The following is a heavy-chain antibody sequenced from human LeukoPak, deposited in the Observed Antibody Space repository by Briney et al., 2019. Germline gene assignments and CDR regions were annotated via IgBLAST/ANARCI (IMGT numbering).Heavy chain of an antibody. V-gene: IGHV3-30*04. CDR2: ISYDGSNK. CDR3: ARDLYYDILTGPDY. J-gene: IGHJ4*02. D-gene: IGHD3-9*01. Sequence: GGSLRLSCAASGFTFSSYAMHWVRQAPGKGLEWVAVISYDGSNKYYADSVKGRFTIPRDNSKNTLYLQVNSLRAEDTAVYYCARDLYYDILTGPDYWGQGTLVTVSS. CDR1: GFTFSSYA.